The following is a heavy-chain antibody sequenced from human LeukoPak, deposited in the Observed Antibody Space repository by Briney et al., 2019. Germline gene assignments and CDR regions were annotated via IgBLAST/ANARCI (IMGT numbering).Heavy chain of an antibody. J-gene: IGHJ5*02. D-gene: IGHD4-17*01. V-gene: IGHV4-59*08. Sequence: SETLSLTCTVSGGSITSYYWSWIRQPPGKGLEWIGSIYYSGSTNYNPSLKSRVTISVDTSQNQFSLRLSSVTAADTAVYYCARHGYGDYVGNWFDPWGQGTLVTVSS. CDR2: IYYSGST. CDR3: ARHGYGDYVGNWFDP. CDR1: GGSITSYY.